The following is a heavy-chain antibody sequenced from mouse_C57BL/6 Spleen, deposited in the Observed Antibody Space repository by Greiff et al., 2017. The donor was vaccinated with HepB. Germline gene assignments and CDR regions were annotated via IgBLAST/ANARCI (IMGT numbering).Heavy chain of an antibody. CDR2: IDPSDSYT. D-gene: IGHD1-1*01. V-gene: IGHV1-59*01. CDR3: ARLGITTVLDY. Sequence: QVQLQQSGAELVRPGTSVKLSCKASGYTFTSYWMHWVKQRPGQGLEWIGVIDPSDSYTNYNQKFKGKATLTVDTSSSTADMQLSSLTSEDSAVYCCARLGITTVLDYWGQGTTLTVSS. J-gene: IGHJ2*01. CDR1: GYTFTSYW.